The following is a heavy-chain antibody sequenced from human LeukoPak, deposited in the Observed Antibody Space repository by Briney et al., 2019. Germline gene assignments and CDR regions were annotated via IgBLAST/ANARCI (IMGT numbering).Heavy chain of an antibody. CDR3: ARARIKIQLWSNKPGYYYYGMDV. Sequence: KASETLSLTCTVSGGSISSYYWSWIRQPPGKGLEWIGYIYYSGSTNYNPSLKSRVTISVDTSKNQFSLKLSSVTAADTAVYYCARARIKIQLWSNKPGYYYYGMDVWGQGTTVTVSS. D-gene: IGHD5-18*01. CDR2: IYYSGST. CDR1: GGSISSYY. V-gene: IGHV4-59*08. J-gene: IGHJ6*02.